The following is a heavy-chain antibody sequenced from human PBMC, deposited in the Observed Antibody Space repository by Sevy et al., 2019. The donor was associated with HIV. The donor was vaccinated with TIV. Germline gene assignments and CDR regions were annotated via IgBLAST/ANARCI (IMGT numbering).Heavy chain of an antibody. J-gene: IGHJ4*02. CDR2: IYNNGHI. CDR1: GGSITSLY. V-gene: IGHV4-59*08. D-gene: IGHD1-26*01. CDR3: AGENAWGRGYS. Sequence: SETLSLTCTVSGGSITSLYWNWIRQPPGKGLEWIANIYNNGHINSNPSLKSRVTLSLDTSKNQLALRLSSVTAADTAMYYCAGENAWGRGYSWGQGTLVTVSS.